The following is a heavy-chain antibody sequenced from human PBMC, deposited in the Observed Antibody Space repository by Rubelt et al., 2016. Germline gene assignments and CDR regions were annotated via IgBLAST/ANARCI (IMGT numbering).Heavy chain of an antibody. CDR3: AKATVTTTNFDY. CDR1: GFTFSSYA. D-gene: IGHD4-17*01. V-gene: IGHV3-23*01. J-gene: IGHJ4*02. CDR2: ISGSGGST. Sequence: EVQLLESGGGLVQPGGSLRLSCAASGFTFSSYAMSWVRQAPGKGLEWVSAISGSGGSTYYADSVKGRFTISRENSKKTLYRQRNSLRAEDTAGYYCAKATVTTTNFDYWGQGTLVTVSS.